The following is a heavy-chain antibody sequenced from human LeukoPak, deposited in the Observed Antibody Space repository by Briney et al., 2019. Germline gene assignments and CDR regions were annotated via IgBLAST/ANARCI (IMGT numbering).Heavy chain of an antibody. CDR2: IYGSGVST. CDR3: AKDLGLSVGSTPFDY. V-gene: IGHV3-23*01. J-gene: IGHJ4*02. CDR1: GFTFSTYT. D-gene: IGHD1-26*01. Sequence: PGGSLRPSCAASGFTFSTYTMSWVRQAPGKGLEWVSSIYGSGVSTFYADSVQGRFTISRDNFQNTLSLQMNNLRADDTAIYYCAKDLGLSVGSTPFDYWGQGTLVTVSS.